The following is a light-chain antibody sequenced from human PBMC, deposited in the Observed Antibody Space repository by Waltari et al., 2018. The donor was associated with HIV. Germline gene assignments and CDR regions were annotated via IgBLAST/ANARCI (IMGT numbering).Light chain of an antibody. CDR1: SSNIGAGYD. V-gene: IGLV1-40*01. CDR2: GNS. CDR3: QSYDSSLSGGV. J-gene: IGLJ3*02. Sequence: QSALTQPPSVSGAPGQRVTISCTGSSSNIGAGYDVHWYQQVPGTAPKLLIYGNSKRPSGVPDRFSGSKSCTSASLAVTGLQAEDEADYYCQSYDSSLSGGVFGGGTKLTVL.